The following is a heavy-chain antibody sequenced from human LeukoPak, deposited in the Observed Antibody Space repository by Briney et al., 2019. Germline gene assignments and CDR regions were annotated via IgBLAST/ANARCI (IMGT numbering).Heavy chain of an antibody. Sequence: TGGSLRLSCAASGFTVSSNYMSWVRQAPGKGLEWVSVIYSGGSTYYADSVKGRFTISRDNSKNTLYLQMNSLRAEDTAVYYCAKCIVGATAPFDYWGQGTLVTVSS. J-gene: IGHJ4*02. V-gene: IGHV3-53*01. CDR1: GFTVSSNY. D-gene: IGHD1-26*01. CDR3: AKCIVGATAPFDY. CDR2: IYSGGST.